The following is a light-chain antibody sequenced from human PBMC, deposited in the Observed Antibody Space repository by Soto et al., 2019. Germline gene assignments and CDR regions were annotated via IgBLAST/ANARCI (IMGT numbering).Light chain of an antibody. CDR2: EGN. V-gene: IGLV2-23*01. CDR3: CSYAGSSPVV. CDR1: SNDVGSYNL. J-gene: IGLJ2*01. Sequence: QSAPTQPASVSGSPGQSITIPCTGTSNDVGSYNLVSWYQQHPGKAPKLIIYEGNKRPSGVSNRFSGSKSGNTASLTISGLQAEDEADYYYCSYAGSSPVVFGGGTKVTVL.